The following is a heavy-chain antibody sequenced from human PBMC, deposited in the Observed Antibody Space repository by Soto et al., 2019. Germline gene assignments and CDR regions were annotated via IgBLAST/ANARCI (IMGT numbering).Heavy chain of an antibody. V-gene: IGHV4-30-4*01. CDR1: GGSTSSDNY. CDR2: IYYSGNT. CDR3: AREGGESSDGLYYFDS. J-gene: IGHJ4*02. Sequence: SETLSLTCTVSGGSTSSDNYWSWIRQPPGKGLEWIGHIYYSGNTDYTPSLKSRLAISIDTSKNQFSLKLSSVTAADTAVYFCAREGGESSDGLYYFDSWGQGSLVTVSS. D-gene: IGHD3-16*01.